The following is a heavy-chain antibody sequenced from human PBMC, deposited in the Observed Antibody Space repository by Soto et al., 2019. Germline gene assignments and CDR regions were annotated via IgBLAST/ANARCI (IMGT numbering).Heavy chain of an antibody. J-gene: IGHJ5*02. CDR1: GGSISSGDYY. Sequence: SETLSLTCTVSGGSISSGDYYWSWIRQPPGKGLEWIAYIYSSGSTHYNPSLKSRVTISVDTSKSQFSLKMSSVTAADTAVYYCARRYCSGGTCYHNWFDPWGQGTLVTVSS. V-gene: IGHV4-30-4*01. CDR3: ARRYCSGGTCYHNWFDP. D-gene: IGHD2-15*01. CDR2: IYSSGST.